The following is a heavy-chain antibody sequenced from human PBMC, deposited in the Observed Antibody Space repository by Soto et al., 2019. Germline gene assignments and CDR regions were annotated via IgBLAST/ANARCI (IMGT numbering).Heavy chain of an antibody. CDR2: MYYSGST. V-gene: IGHV4-31*03. CDR1: GDSISSGGYY. D-gene: IGHD6-25*01. J-gene: IGHJ5*02. CDR3: ARGSAGWFDP. Sequence: QVQLQESGPGQVKPSQTLSLTCTVSGDSISSGGYYCSWIRQHPGKGLEWIAYMYYSGSTYYNPSHKSRVTISVDTSKNQFSLKLSSVTAADTAVYYCARGSAGWFDPWGQGTLVTVSS.